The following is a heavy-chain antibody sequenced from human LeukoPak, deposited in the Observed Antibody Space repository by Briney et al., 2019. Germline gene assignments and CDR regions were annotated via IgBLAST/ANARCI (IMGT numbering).Heavy chain of an antibody. CDR2: IIPIFGTA. Sequence: SVKVSCKASGGTFSSYAISWVRQAPGQELEWMGGIIPIFGTANYAQKFQGRVTITADESTSTAYMELSSLRSEDTAVYYCASTYYDSSGYGDYYYGMDVWGQGTTVTVSS. CDR1: GGTFSSYA. CDR3: ASTYYDSSGYGDYYYGMDV. V-gene: IGHV1-69*13. J-gene: IGHJ6*02. D-gene: IGHD3-22*01.